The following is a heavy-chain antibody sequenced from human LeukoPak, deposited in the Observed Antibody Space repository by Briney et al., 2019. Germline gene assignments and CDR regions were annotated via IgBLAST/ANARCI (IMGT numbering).Heavy chain of an antibody. CDR3: ARVPQGRQLERLGAFDI. CDR1: GGTFSSYA. CDR2: IIPIFGTA. J-gene: IGHJ3*02. V-gene: IGHV1-69*01. D-gene: IGHD1-1*01. Sequence: ASVKVSCKASGGTFSSYAISWVRQAPGQGLEWMGGIIPIFGTANYAQKFQGRVTITADESTSTAYMELSGLRSEDTAVYYCARVPQGRQLERLGAFDIWGQGTMVTVSS.